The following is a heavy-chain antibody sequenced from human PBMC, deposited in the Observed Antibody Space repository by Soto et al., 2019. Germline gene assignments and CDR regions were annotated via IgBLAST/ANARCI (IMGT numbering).Heavy chain of an antibody. CDR1: GGSISSSSYY. CDR2: IYYSGST. J-gene: IGHJ6*02. V-gene: IGHV4-39*01. CDR3: ARHGLIAVAGTRDYYGMDV. D-gene: IGHD6-19*01. Sequence: SETLSLTCTVSGGSISSSSYYWGWIRPPPGKGLEWIGSIYYSGSTYYNPSLKSRVTISVDTSKNQFSLKLSSVTAADTAVYYCARHGLIAVAGTRDYYGMDVWGQGTTVTVSS.